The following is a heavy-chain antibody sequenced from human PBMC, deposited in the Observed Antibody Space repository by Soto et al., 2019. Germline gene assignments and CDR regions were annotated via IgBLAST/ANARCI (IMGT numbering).Heavy chain of an antibody. J-gene: IGHJ6*02. CDR3: ARDLRFRGFYGMDV. CDR1: GGSISSGGYY. CDR2: IYYSGST. D-gene: IGHD3-10*01. Sequence: SETLSLTCTVSGGSISSGGYYWSWIRQHPGKGLEWIGYIYYSGSTYYNPSLKSRVTISVDTSKNQFSLKLSSVTAADTAVYYCARDLRFRGFYGMDVWGQGTTVTAP. V-gene: IGHV4-31*03.